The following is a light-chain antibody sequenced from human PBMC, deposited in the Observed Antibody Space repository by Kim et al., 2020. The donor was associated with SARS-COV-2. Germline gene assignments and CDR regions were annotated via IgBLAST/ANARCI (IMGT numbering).Light chain of an antibody. J-gene: IGKJ5*01. CDR2: LAS. CDR3: MQGLENPIT. V-gene: IGKV2-28*01. CDR1: QSLLHGNGYNY. Sequence: DMGMSQSPLSLPVTPGEPASISCRSSQSLLHGNGYNYLDWYLQKPGQSPQLLISLASNRASGVPDRFRGSGSGTDFTLKISRVEAEDVGVYYCMQGLENPITFGQGTRLEIK.